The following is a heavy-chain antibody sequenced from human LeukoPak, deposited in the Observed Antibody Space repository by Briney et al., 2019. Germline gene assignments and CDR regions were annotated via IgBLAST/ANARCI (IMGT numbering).Heavy chain of an antibody. CDR2: ISGSGGST. V-gene: IGHV3-23*01. J-gene: IGHJ4*01. Sequence: PGGSLRLSCAASGFTFSSYAMSWVRQAPGKGLEWVSAISGSGGSTYYADSVKGRFTISRDNSKNTLYLQMNSLRAEDTAVYYCARVLADSSGYDYWGQGTLVTVSS. D-gene: IGHD3-22*01. CDR1: GFTFSSYA. CDR3: ARVLADSSGYDY.